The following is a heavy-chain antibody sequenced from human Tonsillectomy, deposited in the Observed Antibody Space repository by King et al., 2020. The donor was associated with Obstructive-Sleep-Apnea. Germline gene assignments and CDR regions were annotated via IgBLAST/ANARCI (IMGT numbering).Heavy chain of an antibody. J-gene: IGHJ5*02. CDR1: VGSISSSSYY. V-gene: IGHV4-39*07. Sequence: VQLQESGPGLVKPSETLSLTCTVSVGSISSSSYYWGWIRQPPGKGLEWIGGIYYSGSTYYNPSLKSRVTISVDTSKNQFSLKLSSVTAADTAVYYCARVVIGPFGWFDPWGQGTLVTVSS. CDR3: ARVVIGPFGWFDP. CDR2: IYYSGST. D-gene: IGHD2-21*01.